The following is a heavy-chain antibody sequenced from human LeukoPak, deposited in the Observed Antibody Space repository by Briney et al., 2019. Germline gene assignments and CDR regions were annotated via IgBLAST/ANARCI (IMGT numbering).Heavy chain of an antibody. J-gene: IGHJ3*02. D-gene: IGHD4-11*01. V-gene: IGHV3-23*01. CDR2: NSGSGGST. CDR3: ARDDYSNLRQGEGAFDI. CDR1: GFTFNTYA. Sequence: GGSLRLSCAASGFTFNTYAMTWVRQAPGKGLEWVSSNSGSGGSTYYADSVEGRFTISRDNSKNTLYLQMNSLRAEDTAVYYCARDDYSNLRQGEGAFDIWGQGTMVTVSP.